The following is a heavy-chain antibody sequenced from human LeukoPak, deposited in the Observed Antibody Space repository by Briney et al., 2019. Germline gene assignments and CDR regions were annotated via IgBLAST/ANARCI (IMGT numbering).Heavy chain of an antibody. J-gene: IGHJ3*02. V-gene: IGHV5-51*01. CDR1: GYSFTSYW. D-gene: IGHD2-2*01. CDR2: IYPGDSDT. Sequence: GESLKISCKGSGYSFTSYWIGWVRQMPGKGLEWMGSIYPGDSDTRYRPSFQGQVTISADKSTSTVYLQWSSLKASDTAMYYCARRKYQLLSAFDIWGQGTMVTVSS. CDR3: ARRKYQLLSAFDI.